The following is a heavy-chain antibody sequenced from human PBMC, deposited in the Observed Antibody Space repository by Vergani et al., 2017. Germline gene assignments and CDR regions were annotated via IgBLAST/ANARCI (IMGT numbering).Heavy chain of an antibody. J-gene: IGHJ4*02. CDR3: AKDDSSSEGFLDS. CDR2: INNRGVAK. V-gene: IGHV3-23*01. D-gene: IGHD6-13*01. CDR1: AFKFYSYT. Sequence: EVQLLESGGGLVQPGGSLRLSCEAFAFKFYSYTMTWVRQAPGKGLEWVSFINNRGVAKYYADAVKGRFTISRDNSKNMLYLQMNSLRVEDTAIYYCAKDDSSSEGFLDSWCQGSLVTVSS.